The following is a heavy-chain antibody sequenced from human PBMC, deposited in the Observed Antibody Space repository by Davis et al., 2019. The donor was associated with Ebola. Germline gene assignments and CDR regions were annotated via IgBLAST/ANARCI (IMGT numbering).Heavy chain of an antibody. D-gene: IGHD5-18*01. CDR2: ISAYNGNT. V-gene: IGHV1-18*04. J-gene: IGHJ4*02. CDR3: ARDARWIQLWFIDY. CDR1: GYTFTSYY. Sequence: AASVKVSCKASGYTFTSYYMHWVRQAPGQGLEWMGWISAYNGNTNYAQKLQGRVTMTTDTSTSTAYMELRSLRSDDTAVYYCARDARWIQLWFIDYWGQGTLVTVSS.